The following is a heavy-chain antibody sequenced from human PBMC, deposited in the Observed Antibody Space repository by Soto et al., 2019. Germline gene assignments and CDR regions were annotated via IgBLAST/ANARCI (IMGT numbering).Heavy chain of an antibody. Sequence: QVQLQESGPGLVKPSGTLSLTCAVSGGSISDNWWSWVRQPPGKGLEWIGEISHTGTTHYNPSLWSRVTISIAKSKYQFSLNLCSVTAADPAVYYCARHIAVPRTRGFDFWGQGTLVTVFS. V-gene: IGHV4-4*02. CDR3: ARHIAVPRTRGFDF. J-gene: IGHJ4*02. CDR2: ISHTGTT. D-gene: IGHD6-19*01. CDR1: GGSISDNW.